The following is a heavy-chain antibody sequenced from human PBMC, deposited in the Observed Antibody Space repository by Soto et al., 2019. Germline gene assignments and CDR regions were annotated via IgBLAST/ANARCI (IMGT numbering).Heavy chain of an antibody. CDR3: ARAVSGYSGYIIDY. CDR1: GGSISSGGYS. D-gene: IGHD5-12*01. J-gene: IGHJ4*02. CDR2: IYHSGST. V-gene: IGHV4-30-2*01. Sequence: PSETLSLTCAVSGGSISSGGYSWSWIRRPPGKGLEWIGYIYHSGSTYYNPSLKSRVTISVDRSKNQFSLKLSSVTAADTAVYYCARAVSGYSGYIIDYWGQGTLVTVSS.